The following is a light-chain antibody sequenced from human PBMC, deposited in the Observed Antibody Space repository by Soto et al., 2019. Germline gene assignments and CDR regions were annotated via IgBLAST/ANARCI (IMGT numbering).Light chain of an antibody. CDR1: QSISGW. V-gene: IGKV1-5*03. CDR2: KAS. J-gene: IGKJ4*01. CDR3: QQYQGYPLT. Sequence: DIQMTQSPSTLSASVGDRVTITCRASQSISGWLAWHQVKPGRAPKVLFYKASSLQRGVPSRFSGSGSGTEFTLTISSLQPDDFASYYCQQYQGYPLTFGGGTKVEIK.